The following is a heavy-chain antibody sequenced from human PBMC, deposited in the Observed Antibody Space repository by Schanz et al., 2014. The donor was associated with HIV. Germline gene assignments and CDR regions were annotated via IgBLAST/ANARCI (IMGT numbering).Heavy chain of an antibody. Sequence: EVQLLESGGGLVQPGGSLRLSCAASGFTFSSYAMSWVRQAPGKGLEWVSSISGSGGVTYYADSVKDRFTISRDNSKNTLYLQMNSLRVEDTAVYYCANEEVPNDYWGQGTLVTVSS. V-gene: IGHV3-23*01. CDR2: ISGSGGVT. J-gene: IGHJ4*02. CDR1: GFTFSSYA. CDR3: ANEEVPNDY.